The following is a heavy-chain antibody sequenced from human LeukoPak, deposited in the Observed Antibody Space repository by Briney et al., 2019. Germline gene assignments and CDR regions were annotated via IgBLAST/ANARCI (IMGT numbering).Heavy chain of an antibody. J-gene: IGHJ4*02. D-gene: IGHD5-24*01. V-gene: IGHV4-59*12. Sequence: SSETLSLTCTVSGGSISSYYWSWIRQPPGKGLEWIGYIYYSGSTNYNPSLKSRVTISVDTSKNQFSLKLTSVTAADTAVYHCARRSTATYFFDNWGRGTLVTVSS. CDR1: GGSISSYY. CDR2: IYYSGST. CDR3: ARRSTATYFFDN.